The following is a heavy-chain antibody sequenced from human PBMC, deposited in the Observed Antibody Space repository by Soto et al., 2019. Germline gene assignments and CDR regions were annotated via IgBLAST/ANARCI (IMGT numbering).Heavy chain of an antibody. Sequence: ASVKVSCKASGYPFSDNQIHWLRRAPGQGLEWMGRINPKSDDTNYAQKFQGRVTMTRDTSIDTAYLELTGLTSDDTTTYYCARKHSLDYIRWGLDPWGQGTLVTVSS. D-gene: IGHD4-4*01. J-gene: IGHJ5*02. CDR1: GYPFSDNQ. CDR2: INPKSDDT. CDR3: ARKHSLDYIRWGLDP. V-gene: IGHV1-2*02.